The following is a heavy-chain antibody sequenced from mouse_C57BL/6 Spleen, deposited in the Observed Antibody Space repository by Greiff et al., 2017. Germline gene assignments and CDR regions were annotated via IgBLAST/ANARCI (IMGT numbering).Heavy chain of an antibody. CDR2: INPSTGGT. J-gene: IGHJ3*01. CDR3: ARGPRAFFAY. D-gene: IGHD3-3*01. V-gene: IGHV1-42*01. CDR1: GYSFTGYY. Sequence: VQLQQSGPELVKPGASVKISCKASGYSFTGYYMNWVKQSPEKSLEWIGEINPSTGGTTYNQKFKAKATLTVDKSSSTAYMQLKSLTSEDSAVYYCARGPRAFFAYWGQGTLVTVSA.